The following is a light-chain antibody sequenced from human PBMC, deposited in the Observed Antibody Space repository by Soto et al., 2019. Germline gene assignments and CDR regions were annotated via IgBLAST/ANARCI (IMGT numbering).Light chain of an antibody. J-gene: IGLJ1*01. CDR1: SSNIGSNY. CDR2: SNN. V-gene: IGLV1-44*01. CDR3: AAWDDSLNGYV. Sequence: QSVLSQSPSASGTPGQRVTISCSGSSSNIGSNYVFWYQQLPGTAPKVLIYSNNQRPSGVPDRFSGSKSGTSASLAISGLQSEDEADYYCAAWDDSLNGYVFGTGTKLTVL.